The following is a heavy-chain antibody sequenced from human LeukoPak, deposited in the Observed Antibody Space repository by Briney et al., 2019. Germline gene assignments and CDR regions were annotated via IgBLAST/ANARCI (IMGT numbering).Heavy chain of an antibody. J-gene: IGHJ4*02. CDR3: ARLPYYASGSYSPYYFDY. V-gene: IGHV4-59*08. CDR1: GGSISSYY. Sequence: SETLSLTCTVSGGSISSYYWSWIRQPPGKGLEWIGYIYYSGSTNYNPSLKSRVTISVDTSKNQFSLKLSSVTAADTAVYYCARLPYYASGSYSPYYFDYWGQGTLVTVSS. D-gene: IGHD3-10*01. CDR2: IYYSGST.